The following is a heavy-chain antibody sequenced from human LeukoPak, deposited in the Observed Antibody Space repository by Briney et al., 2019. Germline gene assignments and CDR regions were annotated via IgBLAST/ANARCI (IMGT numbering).Heavy chain of an antibody. CDR1: GFTFDDYA. CDR2: ISWNSGST. Sequence: GGSLRLSCAASGFTFDDYAMHWVRQAPGKGLKWVSGISWNSGSTGYADSVKGRFTISRDNAKNSLYLQMNSLRAEDTALYYCAKDMVGATTPYYFDYWGQGTLVTVSS. V-gene: IGHV3-9*01. J-gene: IGHJ4*02. CDR3: AKDMVGATTPYYFDY. D-gene: IGHD1-26*01.